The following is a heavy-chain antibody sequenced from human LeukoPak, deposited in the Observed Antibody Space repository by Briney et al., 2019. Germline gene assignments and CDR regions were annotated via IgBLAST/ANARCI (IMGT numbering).Heavy chain of an antibody. J-gene: IGHJ4*02. CDR2: IYSSGTT. Sequence: SETLSLTCTVSGGSMSGYYWSWIRQPPGKGLEWIGYIYSSGTTNYNPSLKSPITISVDTSKNQLSLKVSSVTAADTAVYYCARGSGWFYYWGQGTLVTVSS. CDR1: GGSMSGYY. CDR3: ARGSGWFYY. V-gene: IGHV4-59*01. D-gene: IGHD6-19*01.